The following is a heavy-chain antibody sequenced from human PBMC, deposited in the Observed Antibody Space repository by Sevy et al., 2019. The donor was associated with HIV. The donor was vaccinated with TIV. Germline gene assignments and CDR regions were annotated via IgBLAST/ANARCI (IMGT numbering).Heavy chain of an antibody. CDR2: ITYDGGDK. J-gene: IGHJ4*02. Sequence: GGSLRLSCAASGFTFSSVGMHWVRQAPGKGLEWMAAITYDGGDKYYADSVKGRFTISRDNSKNTLYLQMNSLRAEDTAVYYCARRAYCGGDCSPNFDYWGQGTLVTVSS. V-gene: IGHV3-30*03. D-gene: IGHD2-21*02. CDR3: ARRAYCGGDCSPNFDY. CDR1: GFTFSSVG.